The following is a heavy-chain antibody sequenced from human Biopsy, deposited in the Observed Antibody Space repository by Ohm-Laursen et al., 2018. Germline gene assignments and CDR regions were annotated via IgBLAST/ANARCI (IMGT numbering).Heavy chain of an antibody. Sequence: PSETLSLTCSVSGGSIISYYWTWIRQPPGKGLEWIGHVYNGGITNYNPSLKSRVTISKDTSKNQFSLQVNSVTAADTAVYYCARTPRDSFWSGSYKRGLWFDPWGQGILVIVSS. D-gene: IGHD3-3*01. J-gene: IGHJ5*02. CDR2: VYNGGIT. CDR3: ARTPRDSFWSGSYKRGLWFDP. V-gene: IGHV4-59*01. CDR1: GGSIISYY.